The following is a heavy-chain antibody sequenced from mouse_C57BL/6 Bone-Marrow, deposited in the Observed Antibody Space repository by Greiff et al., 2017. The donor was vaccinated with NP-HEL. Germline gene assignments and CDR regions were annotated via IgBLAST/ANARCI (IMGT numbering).Heavy chain of an antibody. CDR2: ISDGGSYT. CDR1: GFTFSSYA. CDR3: ARDLSYYSNYSYAMDY. Sequence: EVKLMESGGGLVKPGGSLKLSCAASGFTFSSYAMSWVRQTPEKRLEWVATISDGGSYTYYPDNVKGRFTISRDHAKNNLYLQMSHLKSEDTAMYYCARDLSYYSNYSYAMDYWGQGTSVTVSS. D-gene: IGHD2-5*01. V-gene: IGHV5-4*01. J-gene: IGHJ4*01.